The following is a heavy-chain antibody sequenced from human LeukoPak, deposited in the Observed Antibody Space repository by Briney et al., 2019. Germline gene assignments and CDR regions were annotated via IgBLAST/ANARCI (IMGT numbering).Heavy chain of an antibody. CDR1: GFTFTTYS. CDR2: IGGSGSSI. Sequence: GGSLRLSCAASGFTFTTYSMNWVRQAPGKGLEWVSSIGGSGSSIYYADSVRGRFTISGDNAKNSLYLQMNSLRAEDTAVYYCARESGSSGWYEGFDYWGQGTLVTVSS. D-gene: IGHD6-19*01. V-gene: IGHV3-21*01. CDR3: ARESGSSGWYEGFDY. J-gene: IGHJ4*02.